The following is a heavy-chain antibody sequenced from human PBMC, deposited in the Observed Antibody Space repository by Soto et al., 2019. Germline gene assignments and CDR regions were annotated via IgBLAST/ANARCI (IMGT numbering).Heavy chain of an antibody. D-gene: IGHD2-15*01. CDR2: VFYDGTT. J-gene: IGHJ4*02. V-gene: IGHV4-39*01. CDR3: ARLVVVSTGATV. CDR1: GGAINTNNYY. Sequence: QLQLQESGPGPVKPSGTLSLTCTVSGGAINTNNYYWGWVRQPPGKGLEWIGSVFYDGTTYYSPSLKSRVTISLATARTQFSLKLNSVTAADTAVYYCARLVVVSTGATVWGQGTLVTVSS.